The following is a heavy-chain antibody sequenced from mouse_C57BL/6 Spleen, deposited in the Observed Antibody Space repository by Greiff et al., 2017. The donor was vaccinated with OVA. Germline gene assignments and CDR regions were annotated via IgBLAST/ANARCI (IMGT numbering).Heavy chain of an antibody. CDR2: INPGSGGT. CDR3: AREDYYGSPDY. V-gene: IGHV1-54*01. Sequence: QVQLQQSGAELVRPGTSVKVSCKASGYAFTNYLIEWVKQRPGQGLEWIGVINPGSGGTNYNEKFKGKATLTADKSSSTAYMQLSSLTSEDSAVDFCAREDYYGSPDYWGQGTTLTVSS. CDR1: GYAFTNYL. D-gene: IGHD1-1*01. J-gene: IGHJ2*01.